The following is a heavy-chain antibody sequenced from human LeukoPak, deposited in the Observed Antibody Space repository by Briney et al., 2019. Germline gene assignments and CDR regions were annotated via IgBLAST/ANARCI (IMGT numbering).Heavy chain of an antibody. CDR3: ARSDIVLMLEPLDY. J-gene: IGHJ4*02. Sequence: PGGSLRLSCAASGFTFSNYWMHWVRQAPGKGLVWVSRINGDGSSTNYADSVKGRFTISRDNAKNTLYLQMNSLRAEDTAVYYCARSDIVLMLEPLDYWGQGTLVTVSS. V-gene: IGHV3-74*01. CDR1: GFTFSNYW. D-gene: IGHD2-8*01. CDR2: INGDGSST.